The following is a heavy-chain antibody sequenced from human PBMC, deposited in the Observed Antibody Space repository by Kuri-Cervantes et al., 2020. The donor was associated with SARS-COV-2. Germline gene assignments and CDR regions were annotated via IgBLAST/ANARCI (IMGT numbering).Heavy chain of an antibody. CDR3: AREYYYDSSGYYYTRYYYYYGMDV. D-gene: IGHD3-22*01. V-gene: IGHV4-34*01. CDR1: GGSFSGYY. J-gene: IGHJ6*02. CDR2: INHSGST. Sequence: SETLSLTCAVYGGSFSGYYWSWIRQPPGKGLEWIGEINHSGSTNYNPSLKSRVTISVDTSKNQFSLKLSSVTAADTAVYYCAREYYYDSSGYYYTRYYYYYGMDVWGQGTTVPSP.